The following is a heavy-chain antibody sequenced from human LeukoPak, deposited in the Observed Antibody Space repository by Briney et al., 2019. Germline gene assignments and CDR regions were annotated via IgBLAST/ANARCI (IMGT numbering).Heavy chain of an antibody. CDR1: GYTFSDYY. Sequence: ASVKVSCKASGYTFSDYYMHWVRQSPGQGLERTGWIGPNSGGTNYTQKFQGRVTMTRETSISTAYMELSRLISDDTAVYYCARSNIAVRRGDNWFDPWGQGTLVTVSS. D-gene: IGHD6-6*01. CDR3: ARSNIAVRRGDNWFDP. CDR2: IGPNSGGT. V-gene: IGHV1-2*02. J-gene: IGHJ5*02.